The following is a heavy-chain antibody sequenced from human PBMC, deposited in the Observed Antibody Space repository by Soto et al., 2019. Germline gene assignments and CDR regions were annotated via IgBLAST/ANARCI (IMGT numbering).Heavy chain of an antibody. CDR1: GFTFGAYT. CDR3: ARDGYSGRSDGFDI. CDR2: ISYDGNSE. Sequence: QMYLVESGGGVVQPGRSLRLSCAASGFTFGAYTMHWVRQAPGKGLEWVAAISYDGNSERYTDPVKGRFTVSRDNPSDTLYLQMNCLRVEDTAVYYCARDGYSGRSDGFDIWGQGTMVTVSS. J-gene: IGHJ3*02. D-gene: IGHD5-12*01. V-gene: IGHV3-30*14.